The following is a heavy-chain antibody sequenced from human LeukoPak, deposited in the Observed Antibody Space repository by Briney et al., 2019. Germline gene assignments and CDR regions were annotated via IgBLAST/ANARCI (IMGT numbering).Heavy chain of an antibody. CDR3: ARAVNWQRVAVAARFDY. D-gene: IGHD6-19*01. CDR2: IYTSGNT. Sequence: SETLSLTCTVSGGSISSYYWSWIRQPAGKGLEWIGRIYTSGNTNYNPSLKSRVTMSIDTSKNHFSLKLTSVTAADTAVYYCARAVNWQRVAVAARFDYWGQGTLVTVSS. V-gene: IGHV4-4*07. J-gene: IGHJ4*02. CDR1: GGSISSYY.